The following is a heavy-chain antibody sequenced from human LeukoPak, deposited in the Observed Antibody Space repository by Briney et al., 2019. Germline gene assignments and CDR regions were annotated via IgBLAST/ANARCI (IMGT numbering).Heavy chain of an antibody. D-gene: IGHD6-19*01. CDR3: VREQWLIGYHFDS. J-gene: IGHJ4*02. Sequence: AGGSLRLSCAASGFTFDDYGMSWVRQAPGKGLEWVSGINWNGGSTGYADSVKGRFTISRDNSKNTLYLQMNSLRAEDTAIYYCVREQWLIGYHFDSRGQGTLVTVSS. CDR2: INWNGGST. CDR1: GFTFDDYG. V-gene: IGHV3-20*04.